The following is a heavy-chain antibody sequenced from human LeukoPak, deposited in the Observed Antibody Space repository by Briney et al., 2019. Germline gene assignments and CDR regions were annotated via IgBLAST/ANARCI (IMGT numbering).Heavy chain of an antibody. CDR2: IIPILGTA. D-gene: IGHD4-17*01. Sequence: SVKVSCKASGGTFSSYAISWVRQAPGQGLEWMGGIIPILGTANYAQKFQGRVTITADKSTSTAYKELSSLRSEDTAVYYCASPADDYGDYRQAYYFDYWGQGTLVTVSS. CDR3: ASPADDYGDYRQAYYFDY. CDR1: GGTFSSYA. J-gene: IGHJ4*02. V-gene: IGHV1-69*06.